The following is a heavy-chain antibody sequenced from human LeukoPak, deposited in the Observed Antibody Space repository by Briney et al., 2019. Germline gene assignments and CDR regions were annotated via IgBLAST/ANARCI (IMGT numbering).Heavy chain of an antibody. CDR3: ARAHYYDSSGYYYDNYFDY. CDR2: INPSGGST. D-gene: IGHD3-22*01. CDR1: GYTFTSYY. Sequence: PGASVKVSCKASGYTFTSYYMHWVRQAPGQGLEWMGIINPSGGSTSYAQKFQGRVTMTRDMPTSTVYMELSSLRSEDTAVYYCARAHYYDSSGYYYDNYFDYWGQGTLVTVSS. V-gene: IGHV1-46*01. J-gene: IGHJ4*02.